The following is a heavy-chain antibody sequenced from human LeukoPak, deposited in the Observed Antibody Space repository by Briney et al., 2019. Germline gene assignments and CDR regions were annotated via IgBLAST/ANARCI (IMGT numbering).Heavy chain of an antibody. D-gene: IGHD5-24*01. Sequence: GASVKVSCKTSGYTFTAYYMHWVRQAPGQGLEWMGWINPNSGGTKYAQKFQGRVTMTRDTSISTAYMELSRLRSDDTAVYYCARGERDGYKPTLYYFDYWGQGTLVTVSS. CDR1: GYTFTAYY. CDR2: INPNSGGT. CDR3: ARGERDGYKPTLYYFDY. V-gene: IGHV1-2*02. J-gene: IGHJ4*02.